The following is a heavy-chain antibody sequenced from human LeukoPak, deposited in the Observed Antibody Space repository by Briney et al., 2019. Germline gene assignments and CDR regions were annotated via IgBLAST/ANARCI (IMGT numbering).Heavy chain of an antibody. CDR1: GFTFSSYG. CDR3: TRASSYYFDY. CDR2: IWYDGSNK. D-gene: IGHD3-10*01. V-gene: IGHV3-33*01. J-gene: IGHJ4*02. Sequence: PGGSLRLSCAASGFTFSSYGMHWVRQAPGKGLEWVAVIWYDGSNKYYADSVKGRFTIPRDNSKNTLYLQMNSLRAEDTAVYYCTRASSYYFDYWGQGTLVTVSS.